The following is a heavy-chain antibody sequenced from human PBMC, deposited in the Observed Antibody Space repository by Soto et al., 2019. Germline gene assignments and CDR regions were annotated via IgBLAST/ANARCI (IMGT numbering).Heavy chain of an antibody. Sequence: AGGSLRLSCAASGFTFSSYAMHWGRQAPGKGLERMAFISFDGSYKYYEDSVKGRFTISRDNSMNTLFLQMNSLTAEDTAVYYCARDGFQDDDVLSGYFKPPYFDYWGQGTLVTVSS. CDR1: GFTFSSYA. CDR3: ARDGFQDDDVLSGYFKPPYFDY. J-gene: IGHJ4*02. V-gene: IGHV3-30*04. D-gene: IGHD3-3*01. CDR2: ISFDGSYK.